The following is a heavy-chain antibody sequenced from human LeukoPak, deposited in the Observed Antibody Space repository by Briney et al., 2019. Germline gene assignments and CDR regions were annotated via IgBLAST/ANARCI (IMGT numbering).Heavy chain of an antibody. CDR3: TRRRGDYVWGSYRLY. D-gene: IGHD3-16*02. V-gene: IGHV3-49*05. Sequence: KPGRSLRLSCTASGFTFGDYTMSWFRQAPGKGLEWVGFIRSKAYGGTTEYAASVKCRFNISRADTNSIAYLQMNSLKTEETAVYYCTRRRGDYVWGSYRLYWGQGTLVTVSS. J-gene: IGHJ4*02. CDR1: GFTFGDYT. CDR2: IRSKAYGGTT.